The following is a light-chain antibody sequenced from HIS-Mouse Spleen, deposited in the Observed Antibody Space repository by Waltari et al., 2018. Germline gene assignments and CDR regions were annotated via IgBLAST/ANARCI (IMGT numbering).Light chain of an antibody. V-gene: IGLV3-10*01. J-gene: IGLJ2*01. CDR3: YSTDSSGNHRV. CDR1: ALPKKN. Sequence: SYELTQPPSVSVSPGQTARITCSGDALPKKNAYLYQQKSGQAPVLGIYEDSKRPSGIPERFSGSSSGTMATLTISGAQVEDEADYYCYSTDSSGNHRVFGGGTKLTVL. CDR2: EDS.